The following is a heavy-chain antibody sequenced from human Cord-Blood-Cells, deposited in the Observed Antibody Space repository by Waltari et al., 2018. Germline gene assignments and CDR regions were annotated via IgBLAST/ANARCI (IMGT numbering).Heavy chain of an antibody. CDR1: GYSISSGYY. CDR2: IYHSGST. J-gene: IGHJ3*02. V-gene: IGHV4-38-2*02. Sequence: QVQLQESGPGLVKPSETLSLTCTVSGYSISSGYYWGWIRQPPGKGLEWIGSIYHSGSTYYNPSLNGRVTISVDTSKNQFSLKLSSVTAADTAVYYCARGRVYDIVVVPAAKGAFDIWGQGTMVTVSS. D-gene: IGHD2-2*01. CDR3: ARGRVYDIVVVPAAKGAFDI.